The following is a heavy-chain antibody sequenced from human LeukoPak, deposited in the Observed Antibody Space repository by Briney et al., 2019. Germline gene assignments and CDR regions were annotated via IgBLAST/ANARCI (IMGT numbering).Heavy chain of an antibody. J-gene: IGHJ6*02. V-gene: IGHV4-31*03. D-gene: IGHD2-21*02. CDR1: GGSISSGGYY. CDR2: IYYSGST. CDR3: ARDCGGDCYSYYYGMDV. Sequence: SETLSLTCTVSGGSISSGGYYWSWIRQHPGKGLEWIVYIYYSGSTYYNPSLKSRVTISVDTSKNQFSLKLSSVTAADTAVYYCARDCGGDCYSYYYGMDVWGQGTTVTVSS.